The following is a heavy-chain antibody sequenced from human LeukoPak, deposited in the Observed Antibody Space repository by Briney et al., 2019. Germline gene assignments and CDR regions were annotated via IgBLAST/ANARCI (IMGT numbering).Heavy chain of an antibody. J-gene: IGHJ4*02. CDR3: ARQMVRGATGIDY. Sequence: QSSETLSLTCTVSGGSISSSSYYWGWIRQPPGKGLEWIGSIYYSGSTYYNPSLKSRVTISVDTSKNQFSLKLSSVTAADTAVYYCARQMVRGATGIDYWGQGTLVTVPS. V-gene: IGHV4-39*01. D-gene: IGHD3-10*01. CDR1: GGSISSSSYY. CDR2: IYYSGST.